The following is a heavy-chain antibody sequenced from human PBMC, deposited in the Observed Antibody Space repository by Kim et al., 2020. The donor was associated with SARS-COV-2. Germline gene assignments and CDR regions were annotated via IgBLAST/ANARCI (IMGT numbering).Heavy chain of an antibody. V-gene: IGHV3-48*03. J-gene: IGHJ4*02. CDR2: ISSSGSTI. CDR1: GFTFSSYE. D-gene: IGHD3-22*01. Sequence: GGSLRLSCAASGFTFSSYEMNWVRQAPGKGLEWVSYISSSGSTIYYADSVKGRFTISRDNAKNSLYLQMNSLRAEDTAVYYCARKGQSFRGWWLLHYIDYWGQGTLVTVSS. CDR3: ARKGQSFRGWWLLHYIDY.